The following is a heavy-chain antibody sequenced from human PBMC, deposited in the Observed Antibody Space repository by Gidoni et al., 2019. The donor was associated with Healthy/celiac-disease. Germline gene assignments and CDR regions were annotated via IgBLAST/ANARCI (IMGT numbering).Heavy chain of an antibody. CDR1: GSTLSSYS. J-gene: IGHJ5*02. D-gene: IGHD6-19*01. V-gene: IGHV3-23*01. Sequence: EVQSLASGGGLVQPGVSLRRSSAAPGSTLSSYSRSWVRQAPGKGPEWVSAISGSGGSTYYADSVKGRFTIYRDKSKNTLYLQMNSLRAEDTAVYYCAKDALSKQWLPKGNWFDPWGQGTLVTVSS. CDR3: AKDALSKQWLPKGNWFDP. CDR2: ISGSGGST.